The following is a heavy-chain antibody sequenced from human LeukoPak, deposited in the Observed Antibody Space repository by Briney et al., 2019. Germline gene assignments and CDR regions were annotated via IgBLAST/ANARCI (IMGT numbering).Heavy chain of an antibody. CDR3: ARYGVSSSTSYIGF. J-gene: IGHJ4*02. D-gene: IGHD2-2*01. V-gene: IGHV3-21*01. CDR2: ITGDSAYI. CDR1: GFTFSTYA. Sequence: GGSLRLSCAASGFTFSTYAMNWVRQAPGEGLKWVSCITGDSAYIYYADSVKGRFTISRDNAKNSLYLQMNSLRAEDTAVYYCARYGVSSSTSYIGFWGQGTLVTVSS.